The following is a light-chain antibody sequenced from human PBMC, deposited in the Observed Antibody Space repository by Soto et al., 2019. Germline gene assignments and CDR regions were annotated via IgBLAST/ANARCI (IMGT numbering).Light chain of an antibody. J-gene: IGKJ2*01. CDR2: KAS. Sequence: DLQMTQSPSTLSASVGDRVTITCRASQSISSWLAWYQQKPGKAPKLLIYKASSLESGVPSRFSGSGSGTEFTLTISSLQPDDFATYYCQHYNSYLYTFGQGTKLEIK. CDR1: QSISSW. CDR3: QHYNSYLYT. V-gene: IGKV1-5*03.